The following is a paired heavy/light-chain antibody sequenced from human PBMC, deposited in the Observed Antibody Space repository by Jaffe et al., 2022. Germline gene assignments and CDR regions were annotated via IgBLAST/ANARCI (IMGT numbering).Light chain of an antibody. V-gene: IGKV3-11*01. CDR2: DAS. J-gene: IGKJ5*01. CDR1: QSVSSY. CDR3: QQRSNWPPPIT. Sequence: EIVLTQSPATLSLSPGERATLSCRASQSVSSYLAWYQQKPGQAPRLLIYDASNRATGIPARFSGSGSGTDFTLTISSLEPEDFAVYYCQQRSNWPPPITFGQGTRLEIK.
Heavy chain of an antibody. J-gene: IGHJ4*02. CDR1: GYTFTSYA. Sequence: QVQLVQSGAEVKKPGASVKVSCKASGYTFTSYAMHWVRQAPGQRLEWMGWINAGNGNTKYSQKFQGRVTITRDTSASTAYMELSSLRSEDTAVYYCARSPRSYHPYYDFWSGYYRTYFDYWGQGTLVTVSS. V-gene: IGHV1-3*01. D-gene: IGHD3-3*01. CDR2: INAGNGNT. CDR3: ARSPRSYHPYYDFWSGYYRTYFDY.